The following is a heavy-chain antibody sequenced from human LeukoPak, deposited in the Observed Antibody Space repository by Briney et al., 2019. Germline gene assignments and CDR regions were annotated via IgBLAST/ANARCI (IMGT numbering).Heavy chain of an antibody. J-gene: IGHJ4*02. CDR2: IIPILGIA. CDR3: ARAQQQLDGPFDY. Sequence: SVKVSCKASGGTFISYTISWVRQAPGQGLEWMGRIIPILGIANYAQKFQGRVTITADKSTSTAYMELSSLRSEDTAVYYCARAQQQLDGPFDYWGQGTLVTVSS. CDR1: GGTFISYT. V-gene: IGHV1-69*02. D-gene: IGHD6-13*01.